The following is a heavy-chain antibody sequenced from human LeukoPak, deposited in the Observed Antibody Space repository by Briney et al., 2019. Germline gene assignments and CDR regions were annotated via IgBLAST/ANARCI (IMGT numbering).Heavy chain of an antibody. Sequence: GGSLRLSCATSGFTFSAHYMDWVRQAPGQGLEWVGRITNRDAGYSTQYAASVKVRFSISRDHSKSPFYLQINSLKTEDTALYYCARVALGPAGEYDAWGQGTMVTVSS. CDR2: ITNRDAGYST. D-gene: IGHD3-16*01. J-gene: IGHJ5*02. CDR3: ARVALGPAGEYDA. CDR1: GFTFSAHY. V-gene: IGHV3-72*01.